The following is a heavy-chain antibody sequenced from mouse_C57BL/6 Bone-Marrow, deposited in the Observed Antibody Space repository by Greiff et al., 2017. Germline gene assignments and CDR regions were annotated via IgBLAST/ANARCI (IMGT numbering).Heavy chain of an antibody. Sequence: EVMLVESGGGLVQPGESLKLSCESNEYEFPSHYMSWVRKTPGNKLELVGAINSDGGSTYYPDTMERPFIISRDKTKQTLYLQMSSLRSEDTGLYYCACNALDYWGQGTTLTVSS. V-gene: IGHV5-2*01. D-gene: IGHD2-1*01. CDR1: EYEFPSHY. CDR2: INSDGGST. J-gene: IGHJ2*01. CDR3: ACNALDY.